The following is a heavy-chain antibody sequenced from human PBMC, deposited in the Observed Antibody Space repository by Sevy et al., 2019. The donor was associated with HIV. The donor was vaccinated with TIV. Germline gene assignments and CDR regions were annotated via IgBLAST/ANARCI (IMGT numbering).Heavy chain of an antibody. Sequence: GGSLRLSCAASGFSLSAYSMNWVRQAPGKGLEWVANIKPDGSDKHYVDSAEGRFTISRDNAKNSLYLQMNSLRVEDTAMYYCAQETFGRFDSWGQGTLVTVSS. V-gene: IGHV3-7*01. J-gene: IGHJ4*02. CDR1: GFSLSAYS. CDR3: AQETFGRFDS. CDR2: IKPDGSDK. D-gene: IGHD1-26*01.